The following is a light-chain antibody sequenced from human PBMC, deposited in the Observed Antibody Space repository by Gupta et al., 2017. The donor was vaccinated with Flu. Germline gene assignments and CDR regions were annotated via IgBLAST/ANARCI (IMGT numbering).Light chain of an antibody. V-gene: IGKV3-15*01. CDR3: QQYNNWPWT. J-gene: IGKJ1*01. CDR2: GAS. CDR1: KSVSSK. Sequence: EIVLTQSSATLSVSPGERATLSCRASKSVSSKLAWYQQKPGQAPRLLNYGASTRATGIPARFTGSGSRTEFTLIISMLQSEDFAVYYCQQYNNWPWTFGQGTKVEIK.